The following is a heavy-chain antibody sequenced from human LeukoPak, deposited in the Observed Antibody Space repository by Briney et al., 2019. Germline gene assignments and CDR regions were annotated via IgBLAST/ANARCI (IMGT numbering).Heavy chain of an antibody. CDR1: GGTFSIYA. J-gene: IGHJ4*02. V-gene: IGHV1-69*13. CDR2: IIPIFGTA. D-gene: IGHD6-13*01. CDR3: AGGIAAAIDY. Sequence: ASVTVSCTASGGTFSIYAISWVRQAPGQGLEWMGGIIPIFGTANYAQKFQGRVTITADESTSTAYMELSSLRSEDTAVYYCAGGIAAAIDYWGQGTLVTVSS.